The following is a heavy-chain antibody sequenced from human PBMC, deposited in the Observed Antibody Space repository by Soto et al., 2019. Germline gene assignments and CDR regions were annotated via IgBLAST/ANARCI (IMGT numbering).Heavy chain of an antibody. CDR3: ARDTYYYDSSGYYYPQD. CDR2: ISYDGSNK. CDR1: GFTFSSYA. V-gene: IGHV3-30-3*01. D-gene: IGHD3-22*01. Sequence: QVQLVESGGGVVQPGRSLRLSCAASGFTFSSYAMHWVRQAPGKGLEWVAVISYDGSNKYYADSVKGRFTISRDNSKNXXYLQMNSLRAEDTAVYYCARDTYYYDSSGYYYPQDWGQGTLVTVSS. J-gene: IGHJ4*02.